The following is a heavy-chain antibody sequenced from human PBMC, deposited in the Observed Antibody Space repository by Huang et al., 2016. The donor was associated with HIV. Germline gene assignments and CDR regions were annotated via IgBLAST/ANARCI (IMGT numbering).Heavy chain of an antibody. CDR1: GYAFADYF. CDR3: TRDGVAPDEEFDY. CDR2: GNPNNGAT. V-gene: IGHV1-2*02. D-gene: IGHD5-12*01. J-gene: IGHJ4*02. Sequence: QVQLVQSGAEVKKPGASVKVSCKPSGYAFADYFIHWVRQAPGQGLEWMALGNPNNGATNYEQKFRGRLTVTGDTAMRTAYMELSGLTSDDTAKYYCTRDGVAPDEEFDYWGQGTVIIVSS.